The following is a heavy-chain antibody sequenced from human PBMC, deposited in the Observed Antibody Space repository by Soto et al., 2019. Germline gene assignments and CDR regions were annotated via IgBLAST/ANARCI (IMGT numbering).Heavy chain of an antibody. D-gene: IGHD3-10*01. Sequence: ASVKVSCKASGYIFSGYGINWVRQVPGQGLEWMGWISAYNGNKNYAQKFQGRVTMTTGTSTSTAYMELRSLRSDDTAVYYCVRDLDGSGSYYTDYWGQGSLVTVSS. CDR2: ISAYNGNK. CDR3: VRDLDGSGSYYTDY. V-gene: IGHV1-18*01. J-gene: IGHJ4*02. CDR1: GYIFSGYG.